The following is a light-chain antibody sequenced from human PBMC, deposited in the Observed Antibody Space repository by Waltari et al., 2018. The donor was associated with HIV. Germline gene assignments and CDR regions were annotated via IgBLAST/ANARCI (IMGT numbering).Light chain of an antibody. CDR1: RSNIAAGYD. Sequence: QSVLTQPPSVSGAPGQRVTIPCTGSRSNIAAGYDVPWYQQLPGTAPKLLIYGNTNRPSGVPDRFSGSKSGTSASLAITGLQAEDEADYYCQSYDSSLSASVFGEGTKLTVL. CDR3: QSYDSSLSASV. V-gene: IGLV1-40*01. J-gene: IGLJ2*01. CDR2: GNT.